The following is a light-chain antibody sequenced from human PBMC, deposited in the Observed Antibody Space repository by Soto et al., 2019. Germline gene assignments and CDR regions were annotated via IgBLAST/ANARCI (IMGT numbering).Light chain of an antibody. CDR2: AAS. CDR1: QDISND. CDR3: QQYDNLPLT. V-gene: IGKV1-6*02. J-gene: IGKJ4*01. Sequence: AIQLTQSPSSLSASVGDRITITCRASQDISNDLGWFQQKPGKAPKLLIYAASILQTGVPSRFSGSGSGTDFTFTISSLQPEDIATYYCQQYDNLPLTFGGGTKVDNK.